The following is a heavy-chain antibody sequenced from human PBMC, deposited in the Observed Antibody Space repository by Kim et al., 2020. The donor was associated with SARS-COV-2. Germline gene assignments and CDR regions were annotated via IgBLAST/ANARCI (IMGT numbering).Heavy chain of an antibody. CDR3: ARGPREVCSSTSCYFRKGVFYYYGMDV. CDR1: GFTFSSYW. Sequence: GGSLRLSCAASGFTFSSYWMHWVRQAPGKGLVWVSRINSDGSSTSYADSVKGRFTISRDNAKNTLYLQMNSLRAEDTAVYYCARGPREVCSSTSCYFRKGVFYYYGMDVWGQGTTVTVSS. CDR2: INSDGSST. D-gene: IGHD2-2*01. J-gene: IGHJ6*02. V-gene: IGHV3-74*01.